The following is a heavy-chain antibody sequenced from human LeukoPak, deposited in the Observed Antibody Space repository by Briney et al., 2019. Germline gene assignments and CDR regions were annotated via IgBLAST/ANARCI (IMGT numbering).Heavy chain of an antibody. CDR2: ISGSGGST. Sequence: PGGSLRLSCAASGFTFSSYAMSWVRQAPGKGLEWVSAISGSGGSTYYADSVKGRFTISRDNSKNTLYLQMNSLRVEDTAVYYCAKAYYYDSSGYFDYWGQGTLVTVSS. D-gene: IGHD3-22*01. CDR1: GFTFSSYA. CDR3: AKAYYYDSSGYFDY. J-gene: IGHJ4*02. V-gene: IGHV3-23*01.